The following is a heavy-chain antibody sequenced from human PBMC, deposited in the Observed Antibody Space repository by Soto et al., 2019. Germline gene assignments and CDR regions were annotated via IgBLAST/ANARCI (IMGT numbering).Heavy chain of an antibody. CDR2: IYYSGST. J-gene: IGHJ3*02. D-gene: IGHD4-17*01. V-gene: IGHV4-39*01. CDR3: ARQKVTSTRVAFDI. Sequence: SETLSLTCTVSGGSISSSSYYWGWIRQPPGKGLEWIGSIYYSGSTYYNPSLKSRVTISVDTSKNQFSLKLSSVTAADTAVYYCARQKVTSTRVAFDIWGQGTMVTVSS. CDR1: GGSISSSSYY.